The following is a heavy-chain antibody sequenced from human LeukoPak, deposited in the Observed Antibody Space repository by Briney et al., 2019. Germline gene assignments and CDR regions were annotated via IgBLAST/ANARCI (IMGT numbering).Heavy chain of an antibody. CDR1: GFTFSTYW. CDR2: INSDGSST. J-gene: IGHJ4*02. CDR3: ARGPIQDSGRYYVGDY. D-gene: IGHD1-26*01. Sequence: GGSLRLSFAASGFTFSTYWMHWVRQAPGKGLVWVSRINSDGSSTNYADSVKGRFTISRDNAKNTLYLQMNSLRAEDTAVYYCARGPIQDSGRYYVGDYWGQGTLVTVSS. V-gene: IGHV3-74*01.